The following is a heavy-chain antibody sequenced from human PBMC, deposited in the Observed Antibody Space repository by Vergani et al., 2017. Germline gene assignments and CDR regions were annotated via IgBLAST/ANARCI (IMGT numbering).Heavy chain of an antibody. D-gene: IGHD4/OR15-4a*01. Sequence: QVQLQESGPGLVKPSETLSLTCTVSGGSISSYYWSWIRQPPGKGLEWIGYIYYSGSTNYNPSLKSRVTISVDTSKNQFSLKLSSVTAADTAVYYCARQGSVRHPSRLSFDYWGQGTLVTISS. J-gene: IGHJ4*02. CDR2: IYYSGST. CDR3: ARQGSVRHPSRLSFDY. CDR1: GGSISSYY. V-gene: IGHV4-59*01.